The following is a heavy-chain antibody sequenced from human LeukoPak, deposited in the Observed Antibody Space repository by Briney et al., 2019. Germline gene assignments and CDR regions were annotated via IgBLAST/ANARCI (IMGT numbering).Heavy chain of an antibody. V-gene: IGHV3-7*01. Sequence: GGSLRLSCAASGFTFSSYWMSWVRQAPGKGLEWVANIKKDGSEKYYVDSAKGRFTISRDNAKTSLYLQMNSLRAEDTAVYYCARDLSGVTGYTYGRGIDYWGQGTLVTVSS. CDR3: ARDLSGVTGYTYGRGIDY. CDR1: GFTFSSYW. CDR2: IKKDGSEK. J-gene: IGHJ4*02. D-gene: IGHD5-18*01.